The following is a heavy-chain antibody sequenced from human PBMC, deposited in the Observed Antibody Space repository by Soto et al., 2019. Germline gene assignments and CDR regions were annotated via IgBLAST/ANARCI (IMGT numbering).Heavy chain of an antibody. V-gene: IGHV4-31*03. CDR1: GGSISSGGYY. CDR2: IYYSGST. D-gene: IGHD2-21*01. J-gene: IGHJ4*02. Sequence: SETLSLTCTVSGGSISSGGYYWSWIRQHPGKGLEWIGYIYYSGSTYYNPSLKSRVTISVDTSKNQFSLKLSSVTAADTAVYYCARAGYCGGDCYNYFDYWGQGTLVTVSS. CDR3: ARAGYCGGDCYNYFDY.